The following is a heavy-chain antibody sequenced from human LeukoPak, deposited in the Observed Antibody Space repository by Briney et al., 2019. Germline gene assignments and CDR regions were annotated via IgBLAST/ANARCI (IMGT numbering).Heavy chain of an antibody. Sequence: ASVKVSCKASGYTFTSYGISWVRQAPGQGLEWMGWISAYNGNTNYAQKLQGRVTMTTDTSTSTAYMELRSLRSDDTAVYYCARGRYSSSHDSRQQRNWFDPWGQGNLVTVSS. J-gene: IGHJ5*02. V-gene: IGHV1-18*04. CDR2: ISAYNGNT. CDR3: ARGRYSSSHDSRQQRNWFDP. CDR1: GYTFTSYG. D-gene: IGHD6-13*01.